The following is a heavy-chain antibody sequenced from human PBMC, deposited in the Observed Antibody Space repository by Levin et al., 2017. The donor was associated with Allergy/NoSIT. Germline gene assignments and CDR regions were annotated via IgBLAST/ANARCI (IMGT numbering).Heavy chain of an antibody. CDR1: GFSFANYA. J-gene: IGHJ5*02. CDR3: AKGRYSNFVGCPCAA. Sequence: GGSLRLSCEASGFSFANYAMSWVRQAPGKGLEWVSGISGNDGSTYYADLVRGRFTISRDNSKKTLYLQMNNLRAEDTAVYSCAKGRYSNFVGCPCAAWGRRTLVAVSS. D-gene: IGHD4-11*01. CDR2: ISGNDGST. V-gene: IGHV3-23*01.